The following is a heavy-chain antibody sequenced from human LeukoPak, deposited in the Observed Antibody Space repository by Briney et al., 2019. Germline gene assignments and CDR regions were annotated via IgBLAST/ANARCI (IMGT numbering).Heavy chain of an antibody. J-gene: IGHJ4*02. V-gene: IGHV3-64D*06. D-gene: IGHD3-10*01. CDR1: GFTFSSYA. CDR2: ISSNGGST. CDR3: ARDVNSGAFDY. Sequence: GGSLRLSCSASGFTFSSYAMHWVRQAPGKGLEYVSAISSNGGSTYYADSVKGRFTISRDNSKNTLYLQMSSLRAEDTAVYYCARDVNSGAFDYWGQGTLVTVSS.